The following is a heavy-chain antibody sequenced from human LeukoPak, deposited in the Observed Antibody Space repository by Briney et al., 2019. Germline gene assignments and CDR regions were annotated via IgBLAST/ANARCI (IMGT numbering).Heavy chain of an antibody. J-gene: IGHJ4*02. CDR2: ISGSGGST. V-gene: IGHV3-23*01. Sequence: GGSLRLSCAASGFTFSSYAMSWVRQAPGQGLDWVSAISGSGGSTYYADSVKGRFTISRDNSKKTLYLQMYGLRAAETAVYYSAKGSKGYYFDYWGQGTLVTVSS. CDR3: AKGSKGYYFDY. CDR1: GFTFSSYA.